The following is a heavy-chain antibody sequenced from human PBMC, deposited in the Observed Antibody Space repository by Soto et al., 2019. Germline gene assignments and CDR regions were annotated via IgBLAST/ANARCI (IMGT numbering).Heavy chain of an antibody. Sequence: ASVKVSCKISGHTLTEFSIHWVRQAPGKGLEWMGGFDPEGGEAIYAQKWHGRVTVTEDTVTDTAYMELSGLRSDDTAVYYCARDGGHWDFDYWGQGTLVTVSS. J-gene: IGHJ4*02. CDR2: FDPEGGEA. CDR3: ARDGGHWDFDY. D-gene: IGHD3-16*01. V-gene: IGHV1-24*01. CDR1: GHTLTEFS.